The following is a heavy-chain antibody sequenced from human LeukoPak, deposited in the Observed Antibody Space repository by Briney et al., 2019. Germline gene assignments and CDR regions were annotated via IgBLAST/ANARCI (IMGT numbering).Heavy chain of an antibody. J-gene: IGHJ4*02. CDR2: ISAYNGNT. CDR3: ASISATDPFDY. V-gene: IGHV1-18*01. CDR1: GYTFTSYG. Sequence: ASVKVSCKASGYTFTSYGISWVRQAPGQGLEWMGWISAYNGNTNYAQKLQGRVTITRDTSASTAYMELSSLRSEDTAVYYCASISATDPFDYWGQGTLVTVSS.